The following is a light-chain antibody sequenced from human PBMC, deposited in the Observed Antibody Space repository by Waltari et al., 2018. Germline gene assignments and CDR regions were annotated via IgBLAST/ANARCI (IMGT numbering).Light chain of an antibody. J-gene: IGLJ3*02. Sequence: QSVLTQPPSMSGAPGQKVTIPCTGGSSNFGAGYDFHWYQQFPGTAPKLLIFGNTNRASGVPGRFSGSRSGTSASLAIAGVQSEDEAVYYCQSFDSSLSASVFGGGTKLTVL. CDR3: QSFDSSLSASV. V-gene: IGLV1-40*01. CDR1: SSNFGAGYD. CDR2: GNT.